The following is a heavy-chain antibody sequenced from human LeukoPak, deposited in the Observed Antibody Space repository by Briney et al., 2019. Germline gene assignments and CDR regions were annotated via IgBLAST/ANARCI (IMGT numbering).Heavy chain of an antibody. J-gene: IGHJ4*02. CDR3: PTIKRGSSYRYFDF. CDR1: GGSISTHY. Sequence: PSETLSLTRTVSGGSISTHYWSWIRQPPGKGLEWFGYVFDSERTKHHPSLKSRPNLSADTSKNQVSLRLISLTAADSAVYYCPTIKRGSSYRYFDFWGQGVLVTVSS. CDR2: VFDSERT. V-gene: IGHV4-59*11. D-gene: IGHD5-18*01.